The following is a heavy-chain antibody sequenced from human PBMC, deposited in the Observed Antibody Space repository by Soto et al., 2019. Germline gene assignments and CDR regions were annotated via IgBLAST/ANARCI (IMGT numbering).Heavy chain of an antibody. D-gene: IGHD6-19*01. V-gene: IGHV4-39*01. Sequence: XGTLSLTCTVSGGSISSSSYYWGWIRQPPGKGLEWIGSIYYSGSTYYNPSLKSRVTISVDTSKNQFSLKLSSVTAADTAVYYCARSKYSSGWYFDYWGQGTLVTVSS. J-gene: IGHJ4*02. CDR1: GGSISSSSYY. CDR3: ARSKYSSGWYFDY. CDR2: IYYSGST.